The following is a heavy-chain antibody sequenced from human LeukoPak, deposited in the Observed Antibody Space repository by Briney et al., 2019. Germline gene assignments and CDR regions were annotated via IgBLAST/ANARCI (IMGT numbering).Heavy chain of an antibody. J-gene: IGHJ4*02. D-gene: IGHD1-1*01. CDR3: ARGPRRGNALGYFDY. CDR1: GGTFSSYA. V-gene: IGHV1-69*05. Sequence: GASVKVSCKASGGTFSSYAISWVRQAPGQGLEWMGGIIPIFGTANYAQKFQGRVTITTDESTSTAYMELSSLRSEDTAVYYCARGPRRGNALGYFDYWGQGTLVTVSS. CDR2: IIPIFGTA.